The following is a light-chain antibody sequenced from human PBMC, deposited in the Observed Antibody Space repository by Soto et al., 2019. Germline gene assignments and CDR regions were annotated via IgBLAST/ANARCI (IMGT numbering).Light chain of an antibody. J-gene: IGKJ2*01. CDR3: QQYNSYSRI. CDR1: QSISSW. CDR2: KAT. V-gene: IGKV1-5*03. Sequence: DIQMAQSPSTLSASVGDRVTITCRASQSISSWLAWYQQKPGKAPKLLIYKATSLESGVPSRFSGSGSGTEFTRTISSLQPDDFATYYCQQYNSYSRIFGQGTKLEIK.